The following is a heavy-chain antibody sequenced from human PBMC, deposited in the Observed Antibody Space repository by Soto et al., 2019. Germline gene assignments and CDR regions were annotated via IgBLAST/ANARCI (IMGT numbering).Heavy chain of an antibody. J-gene: IGHJ4*02. CDR3: VKGEYYYDSSGYYPFDY. V-gene: IGHV3-64D*06. CDR2: ISTNGGST. D-gene: IGHD3-22*01. CDR1: GFTFSSYA. Sequence: GGSLSLSCAPSGFTFSSYAMHWVRQAPGKGLEYVSSISTNGGSTHYADSVKGRFTISRDNSKNTQYLQMSSLRADDTAVYYCVKGEYYYDSSGYYPFDYWGQGTLVTVSS.